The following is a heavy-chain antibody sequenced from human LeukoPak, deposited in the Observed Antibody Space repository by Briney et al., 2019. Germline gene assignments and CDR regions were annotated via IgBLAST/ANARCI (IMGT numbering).Heavy chain of an antibody. V-gene: IGHV3-49*04. J-gene: IGHJ4*02. CDR2: IRSKAYGGTT. D-gene: IGHD3-22*01. CDR3: TRSTPYYYDSSGYYQNFVY. CDR1: GXTFGDYA. Sequence: GGSLRLSCTGSGXTFGDYAMSWVRQAPGKGLEWVAFIRSKAYGGTTEYAASVKGRFTISRDDSKSIAYLQMNSLKTEDTAVYYCTRSTPYYYDSSGYYQNFVYWGQGTLVTVSS.